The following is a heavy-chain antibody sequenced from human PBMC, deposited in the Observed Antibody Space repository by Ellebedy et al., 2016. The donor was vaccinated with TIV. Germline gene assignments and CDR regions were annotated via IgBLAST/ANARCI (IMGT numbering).Heavy chain of an antibody. CDR3: ARDAYCSGGSCYFGYGMDV. CDR1: GGTFSSYA. Sequence: AASVKVSCKASGGTFSSYAISWVRQAPGQGLEWMGRIIPILGIANYAQKFQGRVTITADKSTSTAYMELSSLRSEDTAVYYCARDAYCSGGSCYFGYGMDVWGQGTTVTVSS. J-gene: IGHJ6*02. D-gene: IGHD2-15*01. CDR2: IIPILGIA. V-gene: IGHV1-69*04.